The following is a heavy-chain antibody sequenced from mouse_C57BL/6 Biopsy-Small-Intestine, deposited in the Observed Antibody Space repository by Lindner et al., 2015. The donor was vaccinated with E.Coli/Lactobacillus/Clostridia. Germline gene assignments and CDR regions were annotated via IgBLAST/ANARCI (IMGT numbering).Heavy chain of an antibody. CDR2: IKPNGSGT. D-gene: IGHD1-3*01. J-gene: IGHJ4*01. Sequence: SVKVSCKPSGYTFINYYIHWVRQAPGQGLEWMGIIKPNGSGTTYAQKFQGRLTMTTDTSTSTVYMELSGLRSEDTAVYYCAREKVTNDYWGQGTLVTVSS. CDR3: AREKVTNDY. CDR1: GYTFINYY. V-gene: IGHV1-59*01.